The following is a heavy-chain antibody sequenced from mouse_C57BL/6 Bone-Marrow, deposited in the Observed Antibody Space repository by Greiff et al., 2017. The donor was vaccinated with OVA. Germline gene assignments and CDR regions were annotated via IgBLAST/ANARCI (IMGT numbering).Heavy chain of an antibody. J-gene: IGHJ3*01. CDR1: GYTFTDHT. CDR3: ARQEGIVVPGFAY. Sequence: VQGVESDAELVKPGASVKISCKVSGYTFTDHTIHWMKQRPEQGLEWIGYIYPRDGSTKYNEKFKGKATLTADKSSSTAYMQLNSLTSEDSAVYFCARQEGIVVPGFAYWGQGTLVTVSA. CDR2: IYPRDGST. D-gene: IGHD1-1*02. V-gene: IGHV1-78*01.